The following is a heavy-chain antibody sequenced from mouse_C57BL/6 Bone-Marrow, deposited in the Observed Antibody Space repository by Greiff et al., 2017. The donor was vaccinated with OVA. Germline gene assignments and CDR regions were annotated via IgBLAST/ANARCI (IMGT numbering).Heavy chain of an antibody. CDR3: TTVGVYYGNGYPYWYFDD. V-gene: IGHV1-15*01. Sequence: QVQLQQSGAELVRPGASVTLSCKASGYTFTDYEMHWVKQTPVHGLEWIGAIDPATGGTAYNQKFKGKAILTADKSSSTAYMELRSLTSADSAVYYCTTVGVYYGNGYPYWYFDDWGTGTTVTVSS. J-gene: IGHJ1*03. CDR2: IDPATGGT. CDR1: GYTFTDYE. D-gene: IGHD2-1*01.